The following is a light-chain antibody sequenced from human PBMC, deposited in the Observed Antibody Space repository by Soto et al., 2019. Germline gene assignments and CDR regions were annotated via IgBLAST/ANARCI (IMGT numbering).Light chain of an antibody. Sequence: DVQMTQSPSTLSASIADRVTITCRASQNIINWLAWYQQKRGKAPKLLIYKASSLESGVPSRFSGSGSGTEFTLTISSLQPDDFATYYCQQYNYNPWTFGQGTQV. CDR1: QNIINW. CDR2: KAS. CDR3: QQYNYNPWT. V-gene: IGKV1-5*03. J-gene: IGKJ1*01.